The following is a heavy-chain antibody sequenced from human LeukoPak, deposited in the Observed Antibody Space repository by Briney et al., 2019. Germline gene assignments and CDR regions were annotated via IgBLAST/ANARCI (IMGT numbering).Heavy chain of an antibody. CDR3: ARDVRDYLERYYYYYMDV. D-gene: IGHD4-11*01. J-gene: IGHJ6*03. CDR2: ISSSSSYI. CDR1: GFTFSSYS. V-gene: IGHV3-21*01. Sequence: GGSLRLSCAASGFTFSSYSMNWVRQAPGKGLEWVSSISSSSSYIYYADSVKGRFTISRDNAKNSLYLQMNSLRAEDTAVYYCARDVRDYLERYYYYYMDVWGKGTTVTVSS.